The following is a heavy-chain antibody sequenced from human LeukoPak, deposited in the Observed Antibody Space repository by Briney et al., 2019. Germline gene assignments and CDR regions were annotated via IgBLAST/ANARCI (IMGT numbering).Heavy chain of an antibody. D-gene: IGHD6-19*01. CDR3: ARGPLYSSGWYTGENWFDP. V-gene: IGHV4-59*12. J-gene: IGHJ5*02. CDR2: IYYSGNT. Sequence: PSETLSLTCTVSGASITSYYWSWLRQPPGKGLEWIGSIYYSGNTNYNPSLESRVTISVDTSKNQFSLKLSSVTAADTAVYYCARGPLYSSGWYTGENWFDPWGQGTLVTVSS. CDR1: GASITSYY.